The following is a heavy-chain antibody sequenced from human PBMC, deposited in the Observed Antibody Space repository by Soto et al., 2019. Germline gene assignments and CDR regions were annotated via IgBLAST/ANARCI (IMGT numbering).Heavy chain of an antibody. V-gene: IGHV3-15*01. CDR3: TTGVTTFGPFDY. Sequence: PGGSLRLSCAASGFTFSNACMSWVRQAPGKGLEWVGRIKSKTDGGTTDYAAPVKGRFTISRDDSKHTLYLQMNSLKTEDTALYYYTTGVTTFGPFDYWGQGTLVTVS. CDR2: IKSKTDGGTT. D-gene: IGHD3-3*01. J-gene: IGHJ4*02. CDR1: GFTFSNAC.